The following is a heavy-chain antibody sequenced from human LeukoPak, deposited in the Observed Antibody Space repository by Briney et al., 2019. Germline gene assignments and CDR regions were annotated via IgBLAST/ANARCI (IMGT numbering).Heavy chain of an antibody. D-gene: IGHD2-2*02. CDR1: GYTFTSYD. CDR3: ARGLRCSSTSCYKRWFDP. Sequence: ASVKVSCKASGYTFTSYDINWVRQAPGQGLEWMGWMNPNSGNTGYAQKFQGRVTMTRNTSISTAYMELSSLRSEDTAVYYCARGLRCSSTSCYKRWFDPWGQGTLVTVSS. V-gene: IGHV1-8*01. J-gene: IGHJ5*02. CDR2: MNPNSGNT.